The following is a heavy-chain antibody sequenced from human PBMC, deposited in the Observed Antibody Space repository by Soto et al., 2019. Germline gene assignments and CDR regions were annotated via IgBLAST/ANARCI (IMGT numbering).Heavy chain of an antibody. D-gene: IGHD6-13*01. V-gene: IGHV4-4*07. J-gene: IGHJ4*02. CDR1: VGSISSFS. CDR2: IYSGGRN. Sequence: SETLSLACTVSVGSISSFSWSWIRQPAGKGLEWIGRIYSGGRNNYNPSLKSRVTMSVDTSKNQFSLRLSSVTAADTAMYYCARGSSRWDYWGQGTLVTVSS. CDR3: ARGSSRWDY.